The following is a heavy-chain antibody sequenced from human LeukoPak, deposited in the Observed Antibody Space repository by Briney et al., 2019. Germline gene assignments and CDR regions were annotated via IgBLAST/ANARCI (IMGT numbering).Heavy chain of an antibody. J-gene: IGHJ6*02. CDR3: ARDGRYCSSTSCYDYYYYGMDV. Sequence: PGGSLRLSCAASGFTFSSYWMSWVRQAPGKGLEWVANIKQDGSEKHYVDSVKGRFTISRDNAKNSLYLQMNSLRAEDTAVYYCARDGRYCSSTSCYDYYYYGMDVWGQGTTVTVSS. CDR2: IKQDGSEK. CDR1: GFTFSSYW. V-gene: IGHV3-7*01. D-gene: IGHD2-2*01.